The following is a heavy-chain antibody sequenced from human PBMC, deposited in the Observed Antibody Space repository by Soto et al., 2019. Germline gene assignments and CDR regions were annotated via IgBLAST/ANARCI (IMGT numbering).Heavy chain of an antibody. Sequence: EVQLLEFGGGLVQPGGSLRLSCAASGFTFSSYVMSWVRQAPGKGLEWVSAIGGSGGSTYYADSVEGRFTISRDNSKNTLSLQMNSLRAEDTAVYYCAKDHLGGYDYWGQCTLVTVSS. CDR1: GFTFSSYV. D-gene: IGHD3-16*01. CDR3: AKDHLGGYDY. J-gene: IGHJ4*02. CDR2: IGGSGGST. V-gene: IGHV3-23*01.